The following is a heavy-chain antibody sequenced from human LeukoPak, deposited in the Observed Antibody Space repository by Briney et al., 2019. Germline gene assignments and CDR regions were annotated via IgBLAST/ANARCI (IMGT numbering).Heavy chain of an antibody. CDR3: ACWGYSSSFDY. CDR1: GGSMRTYY. V-gene: IGHV4-59*12. J-gene: IGHJ4*02. Sequence: SETLSLTCSVSGGSMRTYYWTWLRQPPGKGLEYIGYVYSGGTTSYNPSFKSRVTISQDMSKNQFSLRLTSVTAADTAVYFCACWGYSSSFDYWGQGIRVTVST. D-gene: IGHD6-6*01. CDR2: VYSGGTT.